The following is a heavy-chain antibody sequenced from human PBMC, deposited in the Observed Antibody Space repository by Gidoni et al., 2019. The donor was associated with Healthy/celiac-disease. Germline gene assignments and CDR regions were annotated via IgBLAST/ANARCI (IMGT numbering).Heavy chain of an antibody. V-gene: IGHV1-46*01. J-gene: IGHJ3*02. CDR3: ARGPGYCSGGSCDHDAFDI. CDR2: ITPSGGST. CDR1: GYTFTSYY. Sequence: QVQLVQSGAEVTKPGASVKVSCQASGYTFTSYYMHWVRQAPGQGLEWMGIITPSGGSTSYAQKCQGRVTMTRDTSTSTVYIELSSLRSEDTAVYYCARGPGYCSGGSCDHDAFDIWGQGTMVTVSS. D-gene: IGHD2-15*01.